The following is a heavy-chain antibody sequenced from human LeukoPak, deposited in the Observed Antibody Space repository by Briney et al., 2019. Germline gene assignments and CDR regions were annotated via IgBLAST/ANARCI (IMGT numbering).Heavy chain of an antibody. J-gene: IGHJ4*02. Sequence: SETLSLTCAVYGGSFSGYYWNWIRQPPGKGLEWIGSIYYSGSTYYNPSLKSRVTISVDTSKNQFSLKLSSVTAADTAVYYCAREVAGATEYWGQGTLVTVSS. CDR1: GGSFSGYY. V-gene: IGHV4-34*01. D-gene: IGHD1-26*01. CDR3: AREVAGATEY. CDR2: IYYSGST.